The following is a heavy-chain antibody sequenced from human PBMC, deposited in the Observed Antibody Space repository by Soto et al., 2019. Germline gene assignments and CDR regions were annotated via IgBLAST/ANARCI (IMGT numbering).Heavy chain of an antibody. V-gene: IGHV4-39*01. CDR1: GGCISSTSYY. D-gene: IGHD3-22*01. CDR3: ARLLYDRSGYYYFDY. Sequence: SETLSLTCSVSGGCISSTSYYWGWIRQPPGKGLEWIGSIYYSGNIYHNPSLKSRISTSVDTSKNQFSLKLNSVTAADTALYYCARLLYDRSGYYYFDYWGRGTLVTVSS. CDR2: IYYSGNI. J-gene: IGHJ4*02.